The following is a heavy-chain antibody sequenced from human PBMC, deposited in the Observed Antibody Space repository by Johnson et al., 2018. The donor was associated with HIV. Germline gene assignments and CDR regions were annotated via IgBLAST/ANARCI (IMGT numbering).Heavy chain of an antibody. D-gene: IGHD3-10*01. CDR3: ARIKRSLLWYDAFDI. CDR2: INQDGSDR. Sequence: VQLVESGGGLVQPGGSLRLSCAVSGFTFSNHHMTWVRQAPGKGLEWVANINQDGSDRYFADSVKGRFTISRDSSKNTLYLQMNSLRAEDTAVYYCARIKRSLLWYDAFDIWGQGTMVTVSS. V-gene: IGHV3-7*01. J-gene: IGHJ3*02. CDR1: GFTFSNHH.